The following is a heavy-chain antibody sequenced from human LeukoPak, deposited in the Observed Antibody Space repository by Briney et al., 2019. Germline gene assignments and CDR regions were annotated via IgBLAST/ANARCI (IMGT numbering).Heavy chain of an antibody. V-gene: IGHV1-18*01. J-gene: IGHJ4*02. Sequence: ASVNVSCMASGYTFTSYGISWVRQAPGQGLEWMGWISAYNGNTNYAQKLQGRVTMTTDTSTSTAYMELRSLRSDDTGVYYCARDSLGYCTNGVCYPADYWGQGTLVTVSS. CDR3: ARDSLGYCTNGVCYPADY. D-gene: IGHD2-8*01. CDR2: ISAYNGNT. CDR1: GYTFTSYG.